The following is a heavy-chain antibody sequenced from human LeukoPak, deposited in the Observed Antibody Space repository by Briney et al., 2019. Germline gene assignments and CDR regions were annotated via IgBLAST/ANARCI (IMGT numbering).Heavy chain of an antibody. CDR3: ARQEATIKWINYYYMDV. D-gene: IGHD5-12*01. Sequence: KPSETLSLTCTVSGGSISSSSYYWGWIRQPPGKGLEWVSYISRSGSTIYYADSVKGRFTISRDNAKNSLYLQVNRLRAEDTALYYCARQEATIKWINYYYMDVWGKGTTVTVSS. CDR2: ISRSGSTI. V-gene: IGHV3-11*04. CDR1: GGSISSSSYY. J-gene: IGHJ6*03.